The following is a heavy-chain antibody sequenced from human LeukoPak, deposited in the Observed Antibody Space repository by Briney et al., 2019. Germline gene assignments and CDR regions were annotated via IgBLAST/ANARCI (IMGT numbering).Heavy chain of an antibody. CDR3: ARVGPAVTTDDY. V-gene: IGHV3-74*01. Sequence: PGGSLRLSCAVSGFTFSSYWMHWVRQAPGKGLVWVSRIDRDGSRINYADSVKGRFTISRDNGKNTLFLQMNSLRAEDAAVYYCARVGPAVTTDDYWGQGTLVTVSS. J-gene: IGHJ4*02. CDR1: GFTFSSYW. D-gene: IGHD4-17*01. CDR2: IDRDGSRI.